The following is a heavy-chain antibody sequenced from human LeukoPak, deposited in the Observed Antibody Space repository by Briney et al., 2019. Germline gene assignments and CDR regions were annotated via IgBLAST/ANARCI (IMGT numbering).Heavy chain of an antibody. CDR2: IYSGEST. J-gene: IGHJ2*01. CDR1: GFTVSTKY. V-gene: IGHV3-53*01. D-gene: IGHD3-10*01. CDR3: ARVGDHYHWYFDR. Sequence: GGSLTLSCAASGFTVSTKYMSWVRQAPGKGLEWVSIIYSGESTYYAESVKGRFIVSRDNSKNTLYLQMNSLRVDDTAVYSCARVGDHYHWYFDRWGRGTLVTVSS.